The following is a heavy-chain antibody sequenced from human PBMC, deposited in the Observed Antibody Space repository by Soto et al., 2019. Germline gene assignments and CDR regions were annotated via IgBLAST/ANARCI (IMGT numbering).Heavy chain of an antibody. CDR1: GFTFSSYS. V-gene: IGHV3-21*01. CDR3: ARDFDGYSSSWSAPFDY. Sequence: GGSLRLSCAASGFTFSSYSMNWVRQAPGKGLEWVSSISSSSSYIYYADSVKGRFTISRDNAKNSLYLQMNSLRAEDTAVYYCARDFDGYSSSWSAPFDYWGQGTLVTVSS. D-gene: IGHD6-13*01. CDR2: ISSSSSYI. J-gene: IGHJ4*02.